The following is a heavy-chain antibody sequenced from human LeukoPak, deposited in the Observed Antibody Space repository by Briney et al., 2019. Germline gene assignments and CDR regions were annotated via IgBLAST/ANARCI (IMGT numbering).Heavy chain of an antibody. V-gene: IGHV3-21*04. J-gene: IGHJ4*02. CDR2: ISTSSNYI. Sequence: GGSLRLSCVASGFTFSTYSMNWVRQAPGKGLEWVSFISTSSNYIYYADSVKGRFTISRDNSKNTLYLQMNSLRAEDTAVYYCAKPARTDYTDYWGQGTLVTVSS. CDR1: GFTFSTYS. D-gene: IGHD1-14*01. CDR3: AKPARTDYTDY.